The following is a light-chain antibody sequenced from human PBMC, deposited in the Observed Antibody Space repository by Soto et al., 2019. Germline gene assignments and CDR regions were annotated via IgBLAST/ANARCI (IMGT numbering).Light chain of an antibody. V-gene: IGKV3-20*01. J-gene: IGKJ5*01. CDR3: QQCGSSQIT. CDR2: GES. Sequence: EIVSTQSPRTLSCSPGEPATPLCTSSQFVSSRFLAWYQQKPGQAHRLLIYGESSRATGITDRFSGSGSGTDFTLTITPMEPEDFVVYFCQQCGSSQITLGQGTRVEIK. CDR1: QFVSSRF.